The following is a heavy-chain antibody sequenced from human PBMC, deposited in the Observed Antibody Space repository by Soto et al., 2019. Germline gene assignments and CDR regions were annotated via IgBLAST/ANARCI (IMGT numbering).Heavy chain of an antibody. CDR1: GFPFSSNA. V-gene: IGHV3-23*01. CDR3: AKSLNINWKNWFDP. D-gene: IGHD1-1*01. J-gene: IGHJ5*02. Sequence: GGSLRLSCAASGFPFSSNAMNWGRQAPGKGLEWVSVISDTGGRIYYADSVKGRFTISRDNSKNTLYLEMNSLRVEDTAVYYCAKSLNINWKNWFDPWGQGTLVTVSS. CDR2: ISDTGGRI.